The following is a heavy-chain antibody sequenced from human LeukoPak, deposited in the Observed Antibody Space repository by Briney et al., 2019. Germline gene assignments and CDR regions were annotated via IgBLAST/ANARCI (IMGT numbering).Heavy chain of an antibody. CDR2: INPSGGST. D-gene: IGHD2-2*01. J-gene: IGHJ3*02. Sequence: ASVKVSRKASGYTFTSYYMHWVRQAPGQGLEWMGIINPSGGSTSYAQKFQGRVTMTRDTSTSTVYMELSSLGSEDTAVYYCASPGICSSTSCYSLGAFDIWGQGTMVTVSS. CDR1: GYTFTSYY. V-gene: IGHV1-46*01. CDR3: ASPGICSSTSCYSLGAFDI.